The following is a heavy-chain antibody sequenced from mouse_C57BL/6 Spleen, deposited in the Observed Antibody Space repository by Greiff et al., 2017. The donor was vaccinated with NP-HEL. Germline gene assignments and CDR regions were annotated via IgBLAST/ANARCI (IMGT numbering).Heavy chain of an antibody. CDR3: ARKDNWEYLDY. CDR2: IDPSDSYT. CDR1: GYTFTSYW. D-gene: IGHD4-1*01. V-gene: IGHV1-50*01. J-gene: IGHJ2*01. Sequence: QVQLQQPGAELVKPGASVKLSCKASGYTFTSYWMQWVKQRPGQGLEWIGEIDPSDSYTNYNQKFKGKATLTVDTSSSTAYMQLSSLTSEDSAVYYCARKDNWEYLDYWGQGTTLTVSS.